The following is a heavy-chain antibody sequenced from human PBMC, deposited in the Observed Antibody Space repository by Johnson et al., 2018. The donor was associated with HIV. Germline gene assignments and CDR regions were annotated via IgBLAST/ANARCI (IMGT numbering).Heavy chain of an antibody. Sequence: QVQLVESGGGVVQPERSLRLSCAASGFTFSSSGMLWVRQAPGKGLEWVAVIWYDGTNEYSADSVKGRFTISRNNSKNTLYLQMNSLKTEDTAVYYCTTYPNYYDNAFDIWGQGTMVTVSS. D-gene: IGHD3-22*01. V-gene: IGHV3-33*01. CDR3: TTYPNYYDNAFDI. CDR1: GFTFSSSG. CDR2: IWYDGTNE. J-gene: IGHJ3*02.